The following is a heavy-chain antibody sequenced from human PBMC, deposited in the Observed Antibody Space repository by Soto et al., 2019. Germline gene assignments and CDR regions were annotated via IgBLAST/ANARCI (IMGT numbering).Heavy chain of an antibody. V-gene: IGHV2-5*02. CDR2: IYWDDDK. CDR1: WFSPRPSAVG. CDR3: AHSQEYPKAFLDY. Sequence: GACPTLVKPPQNPTLTRTFSWFSPRPSAVGGGGVPPPPGKALEWLALIYWDDDKRYSPSLKSRLTITKDTSKNQVVLTMTNVDPVDTATYYCAHSQEYPKAFLDYWGQGTLVTVSS. J-gene: IGHJ4*02.